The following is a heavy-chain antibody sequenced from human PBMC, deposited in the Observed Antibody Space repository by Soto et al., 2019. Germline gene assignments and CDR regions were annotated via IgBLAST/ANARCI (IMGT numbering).Heavy chain of an antibody. CDR1: GSTFTSSA. CDR3: AAAPMIPYFDY. D-gene: IGHD3-22*01. V-gene: IGHV1-58*01. J-gene: IGHJ4*02. CDR2: IVVGSGNT. Sequence: SVKVSCKASGSTFTSSAVQWVRQARGQRLEWIGWIVVGSGNTNYAQKFQERVTITRDMSTSTAYMELSSLRSENTAVYYCAAAPMIPYFDYWGQGTLVTVSS.